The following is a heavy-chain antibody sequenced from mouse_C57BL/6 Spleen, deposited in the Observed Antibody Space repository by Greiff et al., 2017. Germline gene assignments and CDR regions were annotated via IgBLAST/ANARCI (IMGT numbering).Heavy chain of an antibody. CDR2: ISNLAYSI. CDR1: GFTFSDYG. D-gene: IGHD2-3*01. CDR3: ARLDGYYPWFAY. Sequence: EVKLVESGGGLVQPGGSLKLSCAASGFTFSDYGMAWVRQAPRKGPEWVAFISNLAYSIYYADTVTGRFTISRENAKNTLYLEMSSLRSEDTAMYYCARLDGYYPWFAYWGQGTLVTVSA. V-gene: IGHV5-15*01. J-gene: IGHJ3*01.